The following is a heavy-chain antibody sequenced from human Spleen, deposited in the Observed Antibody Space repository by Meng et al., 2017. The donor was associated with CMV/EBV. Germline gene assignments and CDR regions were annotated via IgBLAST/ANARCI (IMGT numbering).Heavy chain of an antibody. V-gene: IGHV3-23*01. Sequence: GESLKISCAASGFTFSSYEMSWVRQAPGKGLEWVSAISGSGGRTYYADSVKGRFTISRDNSKNTLYLQMDSLRADDTALYYCAKDRIRYCKSSTCHGYFDHWGQGTLVTVSS. CDR1: GFTFSSYE. CDR3: AKDRIRYCKSSTCHGYFDH. D-gene: IGHD2/OR15-2a*01. CDR2: ISGSGGRT. J-gene: IGHJ4*02.